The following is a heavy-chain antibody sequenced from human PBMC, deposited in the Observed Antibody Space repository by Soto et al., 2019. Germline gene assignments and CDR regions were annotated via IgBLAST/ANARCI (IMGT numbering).Heavy chain of an antibody. CDR3: VRRLTSSGIYYYGMDV. J-gene: IGHJ6*02. D-gene: IGHD6-25*01. CDR2: INPDSGAT. V-gene: IGHV1-2*02. Sequence: ASVKISCMASGYTFTVYYMHWVRKTPGQRLEWTGWINPDSGATNYAQRFQGRVTLTRDTSISAAYMELSSLTSDDTALYYCVRRLTSSGIYYYGMDVWGQGTTVNVSS. CDR1: GYTFTVYY.